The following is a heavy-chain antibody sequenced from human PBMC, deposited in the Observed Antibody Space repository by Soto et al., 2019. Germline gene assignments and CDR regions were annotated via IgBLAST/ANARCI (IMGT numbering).Heavy chain of an antibody. CDR1: GFTFSSYG. J-gene: IGHJ6*02. CDR3: AKESSLWFGELLSDYYYGMDV. D-gene: IGHD3-10*01. Sequence: QVQLVESGGGVVQPGRSLRLSCAASGFTFSSYGMHWVRQAPGKGLEWVAVISYDGSNKYYADSVKGRFTISRDNSKNTLYLQMNSLRAEDTAVYYCAKESSLWFGELLSDYYYGMDVWGQGTTVTVS. CDR2: ISYDGSNK. V-gene: IGHV3-30*18.